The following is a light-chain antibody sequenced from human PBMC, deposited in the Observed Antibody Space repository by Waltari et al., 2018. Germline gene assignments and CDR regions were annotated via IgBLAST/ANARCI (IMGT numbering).Light chain of an antibody. CDR3: QQYGSSIMYT. V-gene: IGKV3-20*01. Sequence: RASQKLTKNYLAWYQQKPGQAPRLLIYCASSRAAGIPDRFSGSGSGTDFTLTISGLELEDFAVYYCQQYGSSIMYTFGQGTKLEIK. J-gene: IGKJ2*01. CDR2: CAS. CDR1: QKLTKNY.